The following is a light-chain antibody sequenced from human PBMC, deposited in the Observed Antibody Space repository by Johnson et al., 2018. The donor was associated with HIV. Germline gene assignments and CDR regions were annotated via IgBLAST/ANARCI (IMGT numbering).Light chain of an antibody. CDR1: SFNIGINF. CDR3: GTWDSRLSVYV. V-gene: IGLV1-51*02. CDR2: ESN. J-gene: IGLJ1*01. Sequence: QSVLTQPPSVSAAPGQRVTISCSGSSFNIGINFVSWYQQVPGTAPKLLICESNKRPSGIPNRFSGSKSGTSATLGITGLQTGDEADYYCGTWDSRLSVYVFGTRNKVTVL.